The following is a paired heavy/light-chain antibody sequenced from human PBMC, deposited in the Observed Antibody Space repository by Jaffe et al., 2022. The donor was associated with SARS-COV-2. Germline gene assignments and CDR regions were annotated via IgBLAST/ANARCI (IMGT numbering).Heavy chain of an antibody. CDR2: FCTCGVT. Sequence: QVQLQQSGPGLVKPSQTLSLTCTVSGGSFSTGTYYWSWIRQPAGRGLEWIGRFCTCGVTNYNPSLESRVSISFDTSKNQFSLKLNSVTAADTAVYYCARSGSSDFDYWGQGTLVTVSS. D-gene: IGHD1-26*01. J-gene: IGHJ4*02. V-gene: IGHV4-61*02. CDR3: ARSGSSDFDY. CDR1: GGSFSTGTYY.
Light chain of an antibody. CDR1: QSVLYSSENKNC. CDR3: QQYYSVPLT. CDR2: LAS. J-gene: IGKJ4*01. V-gene: IGKV4-1*01. Sequence: DIVMTQSPDSLAVSLGERATINCKSSQSVLYSSENKNCLAWYQQKPGQPPKLLIYLASTRESGVPDRFSGSGSGSDFTLTISSLQAEDVAVYYCQQYYSVPLTFGGGTRVEIK.